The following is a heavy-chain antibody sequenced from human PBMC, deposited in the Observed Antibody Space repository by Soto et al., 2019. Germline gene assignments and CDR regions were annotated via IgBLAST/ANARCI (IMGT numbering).Heavy chain of an antibody. CDR1: GFTFGDYA. CDR3: TRGPDYGDYEGYYYYGTDV. V-gene: IGHV3-49*03. D-gene: IGHD4-17*01. J-gene: IGHJ6*02. Sequence: GRSLRLSCTAAGFTFGDYAMSWFRKAPGKGLEWVGFIRSKAYGGTTEYAASVKGRFTISRDDSKSIAYLQMNSLKTEDTAVYYCTRGPDYGDYEGYYYYGTDVWGQRTTVTVS. CDR2: IRSKAYGGTT.